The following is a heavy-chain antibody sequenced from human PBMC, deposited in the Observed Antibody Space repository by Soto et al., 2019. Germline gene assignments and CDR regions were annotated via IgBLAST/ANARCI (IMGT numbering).Heavy chain of an antibody. CDR1: GYSFTSYW. CDR3: ARHLLDCSSTSCYSPENYYYYYYMDV. CDR2: IYPGDSDT. V-gene: IGHV5-51*01. Sequence: GESLKISCKGSGYSFTSYWIGWVRQMPGKGLEWMGIIYPGDSDTRYSPSFQGQVTISADKSISTAYLQWSSLKASDTAMYYCARHLLDCSSTSCYSPENYYYYYYMDVWGKGTTVTVSS. D-gene: IGHD2-2*01. J-gene: IGHJ6*03.